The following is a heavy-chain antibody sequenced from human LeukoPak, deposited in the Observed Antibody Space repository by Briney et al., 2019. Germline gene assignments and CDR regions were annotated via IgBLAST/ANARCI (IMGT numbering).Heavy chain of an antibody. Sequence: GGSLRLSCEASGFSFRGHWMHWVRQAPGKGLVWVSCISTEGGNTSYADSVKGRFTISRDNTKNTLYLQMNSLRVEDTAMYYCARPTVTTTNVIDYWGQGTLVTVSS. CDR3: ARPTVTTTNVIDY. CDR1: GFSFRGHW. J-gene: IGHJ4*02. CDR2: ISTEGGNT. V-gene: IGHV3-74*01. D-gene: IGHD4-17*01.